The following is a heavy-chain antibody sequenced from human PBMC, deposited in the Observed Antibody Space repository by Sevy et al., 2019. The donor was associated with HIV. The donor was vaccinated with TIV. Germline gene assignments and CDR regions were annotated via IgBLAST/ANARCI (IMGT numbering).Heavy chain of an antibody. Sequence: GGSLRLSCEASGFTFTRYAFHWVRQAPGKGLEWVAVVSKEGTNKYYADSVKGRLTISRDNSRNTLYLQMRGLRADDTAVYFCARDPHSVPHWGSFDSWGQGTLVTVSS. J-gene: IGHJ4*02. CDR2: VSKEGTNK. CDR3: ARDPHSVPHWGSFDS. CDR1: GFTFTRYA. V-gene: IGHV3-30-3*01. D-gene: IGHD3-16*01.